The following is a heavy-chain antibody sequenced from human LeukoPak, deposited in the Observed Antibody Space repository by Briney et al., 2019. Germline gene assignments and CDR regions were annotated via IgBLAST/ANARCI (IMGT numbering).Heavy chain of an antibody. D-gene: IGHD5-24*01. CDR2: ICYSGST. CDR3: ARTENYIPEDCFDP. Sequence: SETLSLTCSVSGGSIGSSSYCWGWIRQPPGKGLEWIGTICYSGSTFYNPSLKSRVTLSVDTSKNQFSLKLSSVTAADTAVYYCARTENYIPEDCFDPWGQGTLVAVSS. V-gene: IGHV4-39*01. J-gene: IGHJ5*02. CDR1: GGSIGSSSYC.